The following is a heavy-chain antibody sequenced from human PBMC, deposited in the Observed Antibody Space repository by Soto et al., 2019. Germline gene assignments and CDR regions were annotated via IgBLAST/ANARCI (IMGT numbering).Heavy chain of an antibody. CDR3: ARCAFGVVECAFDI. V-gene: IGHV4-59*01. CDR1: GGSISSYY. CDR2: IYYSGST. Sequence: SETLSLTCTVSGGSISSYYWSWIRQPPGKGLEWIGYIYYSGSTNYNPSLKSRVTISVDTSKNQFSLKLSSVTAADTAVYYCARCAFGVVECAFDIWGQGTMVTVSS. J-gene: IGHJ3*02. D-gene: IGHD3-3*01.